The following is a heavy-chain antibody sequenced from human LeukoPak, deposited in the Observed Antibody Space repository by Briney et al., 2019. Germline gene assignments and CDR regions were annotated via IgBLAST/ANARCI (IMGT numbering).Heavy chain of an antibody. Sequence: GGSLRLSCAASGFTFSSFWMSWVRQAPGKGLEWVANIKKDGSQEYYVDSVEGRFTIPRDNAKNSLYLQMDSLRVDDTAVYYCTRVFGGYDVSDYWGQGTLVTVSS. CDR1: GFTFSSFW. J-gene: IGHJ4*02. D-gene: IGHD3-3*01. V-gene: IGHV3-7*03. CDR2: IKKDGSQE. CDR3: TRVFGGYDVSDY.